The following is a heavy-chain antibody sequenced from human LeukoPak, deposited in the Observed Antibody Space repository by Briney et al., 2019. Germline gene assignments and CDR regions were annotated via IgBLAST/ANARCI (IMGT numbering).Heavy chain of an antibody. V-gene: IGHV3-30*04. CDR2: ISYDGSNK. J-gene: IGHJ4*02. Sequence: PGGSLRLSCAASGFTFSSYAMHWVRQAPGKGLEWVAVISYDGSNKYYADSVKGRFTISRDNSKNTLYLQMNSPRAEDTAVYYCARESPGGGSYYFDYWGQGTLVTVSS. CDR1: GFTFSSYA. CDR3: ARESPGGGSYYFDY. D-gene: IGHD1-26*01.